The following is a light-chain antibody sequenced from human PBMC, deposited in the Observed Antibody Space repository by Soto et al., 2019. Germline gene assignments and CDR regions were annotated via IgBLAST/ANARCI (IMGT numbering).Light chain of an antibody. Sequence: QSALTQPASVSGSPGQSITISCTGTSSDIGGYDYVSWYQQHPGKAPKLMIFDVTNRPSGVSSRFSGSKSGNTASLTITGLQPEDQADYYCSSYRSSSVPYAFGTGTKVTVL. CDR1: SSDIGGYDY. CDR2: DVT. J-gene: IGLJ1*01. CDR3: SSYRSSSVPYA. V-gene: IGLV2-14*03.